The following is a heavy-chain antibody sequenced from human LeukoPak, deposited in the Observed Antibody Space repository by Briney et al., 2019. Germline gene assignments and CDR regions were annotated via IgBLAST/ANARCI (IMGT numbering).Heavy chain of an antibody. CDR3: ARVETGDDAFDI. J-gene: IGHJ3*02. CDR2: IKQDGSEK. V-gene: IGHV3-7*03. CDR1: GFTVSSYW. D-gene: IGHD7-27*01. Sequence: PGGSLRLSCAASGFTVSSYWMSWVRQAPGMGLEWVANIKQDGSEKYYVDSVKGRFTISRDNAKNSLYLQMNSLRAEDTAVYYCARVETGDDAFDIWGQGTMVTVSS.